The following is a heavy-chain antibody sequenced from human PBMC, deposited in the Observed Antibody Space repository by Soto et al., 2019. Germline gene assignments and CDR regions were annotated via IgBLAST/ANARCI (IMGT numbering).Heavy chain of an antibody. CDR2: INHSGST. CDR1: GGSFSGYY. D-gene: IGHD3-10*01. V-gene: IGHV4-34*01. J-gene: IGHJ4*02. CDR3: ARGGSRITMVRGVTVFDY. Sequence: PSETLSLTCAVYGGSFSGYYWSWIRQPPGKGLEWIGEINHSGSTNYNPSLKSRVTISVDTSKNQFSLKLSFVTAADTAVYYCARGGSRITMVRGVTVFDYWGQGTLVTVSS.